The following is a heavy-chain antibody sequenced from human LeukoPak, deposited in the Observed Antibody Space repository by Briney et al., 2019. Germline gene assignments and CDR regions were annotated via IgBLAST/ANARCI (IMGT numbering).Heavy chain of an antibody. J-gene: IGHJ4*02. CDR2: IIPIFGTA. CDR1: GGAFSSYA. D-gene: IGHD4-17*01. V-gene: IGHV1-69*13. CDR3: AREHGDYLYYFDY. Sequence: SVKVSCKASGGAFSSYAISWVRQAPGQGLEWMGGIIPIFGTANYAQKFQGRVTITADESTSTAYMELSSLRSEDTAVYYCAREHGDYLYYFDYWGQGTLVTVSS.